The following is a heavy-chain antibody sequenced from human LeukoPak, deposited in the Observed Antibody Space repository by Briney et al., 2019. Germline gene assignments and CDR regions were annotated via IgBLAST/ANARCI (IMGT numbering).Heavy chain of an antibody. CDR2: INHSGST. Sequence: SETLSLTCAVYGGSFSGYYWSWIRQPPGKGLEWIGEINHSGSTNYNPSLKSRVTISVDTSKNQFSLKLSSVTAADTAVYYCARDGENYYKNYGLDVWGQGTTVTVSS. J-gene: IGHJ6*02. V-gene: IGHV4-34*01. CDR1: GGSFSGYY. CDR3: ARDGENYYKNYGLDV. D-gene: IGHD3-10*01.